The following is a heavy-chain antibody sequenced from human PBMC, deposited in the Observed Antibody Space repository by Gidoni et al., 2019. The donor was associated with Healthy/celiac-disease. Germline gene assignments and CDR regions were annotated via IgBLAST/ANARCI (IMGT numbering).Heavy chain of an antibody. CDR1: GFIFGSYA. J-gene: IGHJ4*02. D-gene: IGHD3-22*01. V-gene: IGHV3-23*04. Sequence: EVQLVESGGGLVQPGGSLRLSCAASGFIFGSYAMSWVRQAPGKGLEWVSSIIGSGGSTYYADSVKGRFTISRDNSKNTLYLQMNSLRAEDTAVYYCANLPTYYYDSSGYHFDYWGQGTLVTVSS. CDR3: ANLPTYYYDSSGYHFDY. CDR2: IIGSGGST.